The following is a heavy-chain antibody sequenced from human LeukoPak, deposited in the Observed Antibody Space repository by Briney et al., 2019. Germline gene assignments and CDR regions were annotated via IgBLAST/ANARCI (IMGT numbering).Heavy chain of an antibody. CDR2: IIPILGIA. J-gene: IGHJ4*02. V-gene: IGHV1-69*02. CDR1: GGTFSSYT. CDR3: ARGGSDDFWSGYYTRGALGY. D-gene: IGHD3-3*01. Sequence: SVKVSCKASGGTFSSYTISWVRQAPGQGLEWMGRIIPILGIANYAQKFQGRVTITADKSTSTAYMELSSLRSEDTAVYYCARGGSDDFWSGYYTRGALGYCGQGTLVTVSS.